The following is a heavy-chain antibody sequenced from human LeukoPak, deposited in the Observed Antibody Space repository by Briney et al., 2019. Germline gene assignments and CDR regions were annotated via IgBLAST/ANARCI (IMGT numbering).Heavy chain of an antibody. D-gene: IGHD6-13*01. CDR1: VGSFRGYS. V-gene: IGHV3-21*01. Sequence: ETLSLTCAVYVGSFRGYSWSWIRQTPGQGLEWVSSISSSSSYIYYTDSVKGRFTISRDNAKNSLYLQMNSLRAEDTAVYYCARGAYSSSWTFDYWGQGTLVTVSS. CDR2: ISSSSSYI. J-gene: IGHJ4*02. CDR3: ARGAYSSSWTFDY.